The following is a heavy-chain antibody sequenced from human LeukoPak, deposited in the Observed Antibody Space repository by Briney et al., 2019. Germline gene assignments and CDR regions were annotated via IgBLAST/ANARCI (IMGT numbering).Heavy chain of an antibody. CDR3: ARELLRGGDI. CDR2: INPNSGGT. J-gene: IGHJ3*02. D-gene: IGHD3-10*01. CDR1: KYTFTDYY. Sequence: ASVKVSCKASKYTFTDYYMHWVRQAPGQGLEWMGWINPNSGGTNYAQKFQGRVTMTRDTSISTAYMELSGLRSDDSAMYYCARELLRGGDIWGQGTMVTVSS. V-gene: IGHV1-2*02.